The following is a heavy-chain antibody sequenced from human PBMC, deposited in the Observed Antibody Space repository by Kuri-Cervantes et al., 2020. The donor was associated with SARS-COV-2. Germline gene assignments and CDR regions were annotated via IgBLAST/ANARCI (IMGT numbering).Heavy chain of an antibody. CDR3: ARDKLRFLEWLPPSYYYYYMDV. J-gene: IGHJ6*03. D-gene: IGHD3-3*01. CDR1: GGSISSSSYY. Sequence: GSLRLSCTVSGGSISSSSYYWGWIRQPPGKGLEWIGSIYYSGSTYYNPSLKSRVAISVDTSKNQFSLKLSSVTAADTAVYYCARDKLRFLEWLPPSYYYYYMDVWGKGTTATVSS. V-gene: IGHV4-39*07. CDR2: IYYSGST.